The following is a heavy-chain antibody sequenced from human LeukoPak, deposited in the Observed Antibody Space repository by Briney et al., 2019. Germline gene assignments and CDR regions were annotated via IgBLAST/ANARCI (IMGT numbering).Heavy chain of an antibody. CDR2: IKQDGNEK. Sequence: GGSLRLSCAGSGFIFTNYWMSWVRQAPGKGLEWVANIKQDGNEKYYVDSVKGRFTISRDNPKNSLYLQMKSLRVDDTAVYFCARDAHRLHEGKYFDLWGQGTLVTVSS. J-gene: IGHJ4*02. D-gene: IGHD4-11*01. CDR1: GFIFTNYW. V-gene: IGHV3-7*01. CDR3: ARDAHRLHEGKYFDL.